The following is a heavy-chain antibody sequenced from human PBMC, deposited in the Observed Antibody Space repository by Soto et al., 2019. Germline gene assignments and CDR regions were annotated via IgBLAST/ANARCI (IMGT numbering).Heavy chain of an antibody. CDR2: FDPEDGET. Sequence: QVQLVQSGAEVKKPGASVKVSCKVSGYTLTELSMHWVRQAPGKGHEWMGGFDPEDGETTYEQKFQGRPPLTGDKSKDTDCMELRCLRSDDTVVYYCTTDKMYVSVVAARVDLDNWGQGTGVTVSS. J-gene: IGHJ4*02. CDR3: TTDKMYVSVVAARVDLDN. V-gene: IGHV1-24*01. D-gene: IGHD2-2*01. CDR1: GYTLTELS.